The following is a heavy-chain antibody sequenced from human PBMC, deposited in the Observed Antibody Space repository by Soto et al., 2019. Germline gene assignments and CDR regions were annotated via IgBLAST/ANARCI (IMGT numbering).Heavy chain of an antibody. CDR1: GFTFSSYA. CDR2: ISGSGGAT. V-gene: IGHV3-23*01. D-gene: IGHD2-15*01. CDR3: SRDRYCSGGSCYSEWAFDI. Sequence: EVQLLESGGGLVQPGGSLRLSCAASGFTFSSYAMSWVRQAPGKGLEWVSGISGSGGATYYAGSVKGRFTISRDNSKNTLYLQMNSLRAEDTAVYYCSRDRYCSGGSCYSEWAFDIWGQGTMVTVSS. J-gene: IGHJ3*02.